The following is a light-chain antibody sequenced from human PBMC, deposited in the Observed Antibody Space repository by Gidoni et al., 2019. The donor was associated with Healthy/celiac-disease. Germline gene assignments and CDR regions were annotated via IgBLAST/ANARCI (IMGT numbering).Light chain of an antibody. CDR1: QSDSSY. CDR2: DAS. Sequence: EIVWTQSTATLSLSPGESATLSRSTSQSDSSYLAWYQQKPGQAPRLLIYDASNRATGIPARFSGSGSGTDFTLTISSLEPEDFAIYYCQQHSNSPFTFGPGTKVDIK. J-gene: IGKJ3*01. CDR3: QQHSNSPFT. V-gene: IGKV3-11*01.